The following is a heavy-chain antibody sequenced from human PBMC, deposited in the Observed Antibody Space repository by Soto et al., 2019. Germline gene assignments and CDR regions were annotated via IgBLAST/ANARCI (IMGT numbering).Heavy chain of an antibody. V-gene: IGHV1-18*01. Sequence: GASVKVSCKASGYTFTSYGISWVRQAPGQGLEWMGWISAYNGNTNYAQKFQGRVTMTTDTSTSTAYMELRSLRSDDTAVYYCARGGKYCTNGVCCFYGTDVWGQGTTVTVSS. J-gene: IGHJ6*02. CDR3: ARGGKYCTNGVCCFYGTDV. CDR2: ISAYNGNT. D-gene: IGHD2-8*01. CDR1: GYTFTSYG.